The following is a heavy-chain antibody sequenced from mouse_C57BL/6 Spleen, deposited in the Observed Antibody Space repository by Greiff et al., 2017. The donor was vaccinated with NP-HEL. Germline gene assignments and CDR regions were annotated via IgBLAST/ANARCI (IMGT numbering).Heavy chain of an antibody. J-gene: IGHJ2*01. V-gene: IGHV1-18*01. CDR3: ARRITTVVAHYFDY. D-gene: IGHD1-1*01. CDR2: INPNNGGT. CDR1: GYTFTDYN. Sequence: DVQLVESGPELVKPGASVKIPCKASGYTFTDYNMDWVKQSHGKSLEWIGDINPNNGGTIYNQKFKGKATLTVDKSSSTAYMELRSLTSEDTAVYYCARRITTVVAHYFDYWGQGTTLTVSS.